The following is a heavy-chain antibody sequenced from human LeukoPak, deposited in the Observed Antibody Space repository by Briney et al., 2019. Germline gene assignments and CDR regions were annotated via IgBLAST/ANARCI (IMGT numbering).Heavy chain of an antibody. CDR3: ATRTQEAYSSGWRHWYFGL. CDR2: FDPEDGET. Sequence: ASVKVSCKVSGYTLTELSMHWVRQAPGKGLEWMGGFDPEDGETIYAQKFQGRVTMTEDTSTDTAYMELSSLRSEDTAVYYCATRTQEAYSSGWRHWYFGLWGRGTLVTVSS. V-gene: IGHV1-24*01. CDR1: GYTLTELS. J-gene: IGHJ2*01. D-gene: IGHD6-19*01.